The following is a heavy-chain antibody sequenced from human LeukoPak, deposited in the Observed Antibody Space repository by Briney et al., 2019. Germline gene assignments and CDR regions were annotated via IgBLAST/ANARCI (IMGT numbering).Heavy chain of an antibody. D-gene: IGHD6-13*01. CDR2: INHGGST. V-gene: IGHV4-34*01. Sequence: PSETLSLTCAVYGGSFSGYYWSWIRQPPGKGLEWIGEINHGGSTNYNPSLKSRVTISVDTSKNQFSLKLSSVTAADTAVYYCARRQGASAAGNSRRFYYYYMDVWGKGTTVTISS. J-gene: IGHJ6*03. CDR1: GGSFSGYY. CDR3: ARRQGASAAGNSRRFYYYYMDV.